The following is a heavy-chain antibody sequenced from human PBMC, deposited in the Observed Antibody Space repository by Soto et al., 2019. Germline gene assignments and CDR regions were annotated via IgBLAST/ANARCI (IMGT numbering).Heavy chain of an antibody. V-gene: IGHV3-74*01. J-gene: IGHJ4*02. CDR2: IDGVGAGT. Sequence: LRLSCAASGFTFTNYWMHWVRQVPGKGLVWVSRIDGVGAGTSYSDSVRGRFTISRDNAENMLYLQMNSLRAEDTAVYYCVEVERMIAAIRWGQGTLVTVSS. CDR1: GFTFTNYW. D-gene: IGHD2-2*01. CDR3: VEVERMIAAIR.